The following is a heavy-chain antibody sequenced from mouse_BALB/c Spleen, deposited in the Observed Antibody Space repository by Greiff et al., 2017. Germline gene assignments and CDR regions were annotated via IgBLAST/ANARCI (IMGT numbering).Heavy chain of an antibody. J-gene: IGHJ4*01. Sequence: QVQLKESGAELARPGASVKLSCKASGYTFTSYWMQWVKQRPGQGLEWIGAIYPGDGDTRYTQKFKGKATLTADKSSSTAYMQLSSLASEDSAVYYCARWIDRYGAMDYWGQGTSVTVSS. CDR3: ARWIDRYGAMDY. CDR1: GYTFTSYW. V-gene: IGHV1-87*01. CDR2: IYPGDGDT. D-gene: IGHD2-14*01.